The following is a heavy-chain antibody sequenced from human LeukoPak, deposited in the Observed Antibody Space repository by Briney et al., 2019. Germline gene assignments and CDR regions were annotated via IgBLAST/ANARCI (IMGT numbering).Heavy chain of an antibody. D-gene: IGHD3-10*01. CDR3: ARERTYFGSGSYPDS. J-gene: IGHJ4*02. Sequence: SETLSLTCAVYGGSFSGYYWSWIRQHPGKGLEWIGYIYYSGLTYYNPSLGSRVTVSLDTSRNQFSLKLTSVTAADTAVYYCARERTYFGSGSYPDSWGQGTLVTVSS. CDR1: GGSFSGYY. CDR2: IYYSGLT. V-gene: IGHV4-31*11.